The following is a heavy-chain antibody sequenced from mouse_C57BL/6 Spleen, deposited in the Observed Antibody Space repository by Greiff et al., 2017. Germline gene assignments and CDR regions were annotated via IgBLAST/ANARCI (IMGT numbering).Heavy chain of an antibody. J-gene: IGHJ3*01. CDR3: ARGDDGYAWFAY. CDR2: IDPSDSYT. D-gene: IGHD2-3*01. Sequence: QVQLQQPGAELVKPGASVKLSCKASGYTFTSYWMQWVKQRPGQGLEWIGEIDPSDSYTNYNQKFKGKATLTVDTSSSTAYMQLSSLTSEDSAVYYCARGDDGYAWFAYWGQGTLVTVSA. V-gene: IGHV1-50*01. CDR1: GYTFTSYW.